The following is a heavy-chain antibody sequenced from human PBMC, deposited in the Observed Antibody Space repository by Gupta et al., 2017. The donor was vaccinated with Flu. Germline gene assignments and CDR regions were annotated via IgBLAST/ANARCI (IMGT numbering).Heavy chain of an antibody. CDR3: ARGRGYTKACVI. CDR1: VFTSSSYD. J-gene: IGHJ3*02. V-gene: IGHV3-13*04. D-gene: IGHD6-13*01. CDR2: IGTAGDT. Sequence: EVQLVESGGGLVQPGGSLRLSCSDSVFTSSSYDMHWVRQATGRGLEWVSGIGTAGDTNYAGSVKGRFTISRDNVMNSFYLQMNNLEAGDTAVDDCARGRGYTKACVIWGHRTLVTAS.